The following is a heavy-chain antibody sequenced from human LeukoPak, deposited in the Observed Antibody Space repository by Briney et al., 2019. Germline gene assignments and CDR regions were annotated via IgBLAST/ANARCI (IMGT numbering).Heavy chain of an antibody. CDR2: ISGSGDST. D-gene: IGHD5-18*01. CDR1: GFTFSSYA. CDR3: AKDRSTLGYSYGQDAFDI. Sequence: GGSLRLSCAASGFTFSSYAMSWVRQAPGKGLEWVSVISGSGDSTYHADSVKGRFTISRDNSKNTLYLQMNSLRAEDTAVYYCAKDRSTLGYSYGQDAFDIWGQGTMVTVSS. J-gene: IGHJ3*02. V-gene: IGHV3-23*01.